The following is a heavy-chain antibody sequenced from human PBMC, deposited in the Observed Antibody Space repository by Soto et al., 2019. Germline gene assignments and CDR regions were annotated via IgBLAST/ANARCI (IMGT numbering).Heavy chain of an antibody. J-gene: IGHJ5*02. V-gene: IGHV4-4*07. CDR2: IYATGTT. CDR3: VRDGTKTLRDWFDP. D-gene: IGHD1-1*01. CDR1: GASISGFY. Sequence: SETLSLTCTVSGASISGFYWSWIRKSAGKGREWIGRIYATGTTDYNPSLKSRVMMSVDTSKKQFSLKLRSVTAADTAVYYCVRDGTKTLRDWFDPWGQGISATVSS.